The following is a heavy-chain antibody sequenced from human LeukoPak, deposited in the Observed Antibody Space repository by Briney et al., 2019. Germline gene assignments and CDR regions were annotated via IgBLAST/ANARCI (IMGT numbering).Heavy chain of an antibody. V-gene: IGHV3-48*01. J-gene: IGHJ6*03. CDR3: ARGVRRFLEWVSMDV. Sequence: GGSLRLSCAASGFTFSSYSMNWVRQAPGKGPEWVSYISNSSSTIYYADSVKGRFTISRDNAKNSLYLQMNSLRAEDTAVYYCARGVRRFLEWVSMDVWGKGTTVTVSS. D-gene: IGHD3-3*01. CDR1: GFTFSSYS. CDR2: ISNSSSTI.